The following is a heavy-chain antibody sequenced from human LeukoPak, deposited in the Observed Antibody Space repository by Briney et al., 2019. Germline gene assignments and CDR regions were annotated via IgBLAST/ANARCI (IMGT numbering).Heavy chain of an antibody. D-gene: IGHD4-11*01. Sequence: SETLSLTCAVYGGSFSDYNWTWIRQPPGKGLEWIGEIGHNGTTNYNPSLKGRVTISLDTSKNQFSLKLSSVTAADTAVYYCARDQDDYSNNNWFDPWGQGTLVTVSS. CDR3: ARDQDDYSNNNWFDP. CDR2: IGHNGTT. V-gene: IGHV4-34*01. J-gene: IGHJ5*02. CDR1: GGSFSDYN.